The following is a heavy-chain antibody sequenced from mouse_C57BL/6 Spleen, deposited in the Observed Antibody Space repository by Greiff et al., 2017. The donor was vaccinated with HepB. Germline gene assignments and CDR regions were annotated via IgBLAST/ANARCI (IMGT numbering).Heavy chain of an antibody. Sequence: VQLQQSVAELVRPGASVKLSCTASGFNIKNTYMHWVKQRPEQGLEWIGRIDPANGNTKYAPKFQGKATITADTSSNTAYLQLSSLTSEDTAIYYCARERVYYGSSYYYYAMDYWGQGTSVTVSS. V-gene: IGHV14-3*01. J-gene: IGHJ4*01. CDR1: GFNIKNTY. D-gene: IGHD1-1*01. CDR2: IDPANGNT. CDR3: ARERVYYGSSYYYYAMDY.